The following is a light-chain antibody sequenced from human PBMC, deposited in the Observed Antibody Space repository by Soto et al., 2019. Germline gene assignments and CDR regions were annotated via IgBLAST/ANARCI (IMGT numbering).Light chain of an antibody. V-gene: IGKV3-20*01. CDR1: QSVSSSY. J-gene: IGKJ2*01. CDR2: GAS. Sequence: EIVLTQSPGTLSLSPEERATLSCRASQSVSSSYSAWYQQKPGQAPRLLIYGASSRATGIPDRFSGSGSGTDFTLTISRLEPEDFAVNYCQQYGSSPPYTFGQGTKLEIK. CDR3: QQYGSSPPYT.